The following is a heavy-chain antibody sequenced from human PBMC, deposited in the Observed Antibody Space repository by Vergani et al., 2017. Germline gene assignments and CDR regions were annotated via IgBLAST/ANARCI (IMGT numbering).Heavy chain of an antibody. J-gene: IGHJ4*02. V-gene: IGHV1-8*03. CDR3: TRGLPRTLTTETYYFDD. Sequence: QVQLVQSGAEVKKPGASVKLSCKASGYSFTTYDINWVRLALGHGLEWVGWINPNSGNTGYARRFEGRVTITRDTAISTAYMELSGLYSDDTAVYYCTRGLPRTLTTETYYFDDWGQGTLVSVSP. D-gene: IGHD1-14*01. CDR2: INPNSGNT. CDR1: GYSFTTYD.